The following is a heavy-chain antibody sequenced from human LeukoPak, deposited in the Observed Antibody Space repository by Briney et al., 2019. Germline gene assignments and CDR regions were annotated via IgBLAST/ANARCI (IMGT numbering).Heavy chain of an antibody. V-gene: IGHV3-74*01. CDR1: GFTFSSYW. CDR2: INSDGSST. CDR3: ARERIHDYGDYDFRVGFDP. J-gene: IGHJ5*02. D-gene: IGHD4-17*01. Sequence: PGGSLRLSCAASGFTFSSYWMHWVRQAPGKGLVWVSRINSDGSSTSYADSVKGRFTISRDNAKNTLYLQMNSLRAEDTAVYYCARERIHDYGDYDFRVGFDPWGQGNLVIVSS.